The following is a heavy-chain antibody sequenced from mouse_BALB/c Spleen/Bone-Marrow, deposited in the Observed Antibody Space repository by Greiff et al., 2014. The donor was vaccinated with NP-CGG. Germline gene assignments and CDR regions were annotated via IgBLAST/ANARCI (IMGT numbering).Heavy chain of an antibody. CDR2: IYPSDSYT. CDR3: TTGTRFAY. D-gene: IGHD4-1*01. J-gene: IGHJ3*01. V-gene: IGHV1-69*02. CDR1: GYTFTNYW. Sequence: QVQLKESGAELVRPGASVKLSCKASGYTFTNYWINWVKQRPGQGLEWIGNIYPSDSYTNYNQKFKDKATLTVDKSSSTAYMQLSSPTSEDSAVCYCTTGTRFAYWGQGTLVTVSA.